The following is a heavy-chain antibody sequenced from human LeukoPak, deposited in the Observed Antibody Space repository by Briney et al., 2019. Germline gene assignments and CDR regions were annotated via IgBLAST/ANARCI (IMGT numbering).Heavy chain of an antibody. Sequence: PSETLSLTCTVSGGSISRSWIRQPPGKGLEWIGEINHSGSTNYNPSLKSRVTISVDTSKNQFSLKLSSVTAADTAVYYCARHGYYYYYMDVWGKGTTVTISS. J-gene: IGHJ6*03. CDR2: INHSGST. V-gene: IGHV4-34*01. CDR1: GGSISR. CDR3: ARHGYYYYYMDV.